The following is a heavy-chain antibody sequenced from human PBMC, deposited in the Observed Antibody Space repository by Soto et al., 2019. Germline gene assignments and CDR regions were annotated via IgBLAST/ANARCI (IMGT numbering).Heavy chain of an antibody. D-gene: IGHD3-10*01. CDR3: ARVSRGSGNYELDP. Sequence: QVQLQESGPGLVKPSPTLSLTCTVSGASISSGGYYWSWIRQHPGKCLEWIGYIYYSGSTYYNPSLKSRVTLSVDTSKNQFSLKLSSVTAADTAVYYCARVSRGSGNYELDPWGQGTLVTVSS. CDR2: IYYSGST. CDR1: GASISSGGYY. V-gene: IGHV4-31*03. J-gene: IGHJ5*02.